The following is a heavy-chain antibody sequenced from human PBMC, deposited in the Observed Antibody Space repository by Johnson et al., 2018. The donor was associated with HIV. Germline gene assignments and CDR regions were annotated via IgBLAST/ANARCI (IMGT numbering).Heavy chain of an antibody. J-gene: IGHJ3*02. D-gene: IGHD1-26*01. V-gene: IGHV3-20*04. Sequence: VQLVESGGGVVRPGGSLRLSCAASGFTFDDYGMSWVRQPPGKGLEWVSGINWNGGRTGYADSVKGRLTISRDNAKNSLYQQMNSLRAEDTALYYCARAVGGSYHDAFDSWGQGTMVTVSS. CDR3: ARAVGGSYHDAFDS. CDR2: INWNGGRT. CDR1: GFTFDDYG.